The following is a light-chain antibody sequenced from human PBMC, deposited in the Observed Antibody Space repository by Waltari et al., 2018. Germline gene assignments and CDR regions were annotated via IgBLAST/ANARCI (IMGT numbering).Light chain of an antibody. CDR1: RPPVCGYTY. CDR2: EVS. J-gene: IGLJ1*01. CDR3: SSYTSSSTLYV. V-gene: IGLV2-14*01. Sequence: QSALTQPASVSGSPGPSFPISCPGPRPPVCGYTYFSWYQQHPGKAPKLMIYEVSNRPSGVSNRFSGSKSGNTASLTISGLQAEDEADYYCSSYTSSSTLYVFGTGTKVTVL.